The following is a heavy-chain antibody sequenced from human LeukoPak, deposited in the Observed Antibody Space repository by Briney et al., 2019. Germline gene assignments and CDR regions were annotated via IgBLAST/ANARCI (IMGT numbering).Heavy chain of an antibody. D-gene: IGHD3-3*01. CDR2: INPNSGGT. V-gene: IGHV1-2*02. CDR3: ARDHEPHNPRITIFGVVIADGMDV. CDR1: GYTFTGYY. J-gene: IGHJ6*02. Sequence: ASVKVSCKASGYTFTGYYMHWVRQAPGQGLEWMGWINPNSGGTNYAQKFQGRVTMTRDTSISTAYMELSRLRSDDTAVYYCARDHEPHNPRITIFGVVIADGMDVWGQGTTVTVSS.